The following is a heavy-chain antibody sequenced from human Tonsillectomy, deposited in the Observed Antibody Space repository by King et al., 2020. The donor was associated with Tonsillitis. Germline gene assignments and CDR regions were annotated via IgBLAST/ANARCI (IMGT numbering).Heavy chain of an antibody. CDR2: IYNGGNR. CDR1: GFTVSSNH. J-gene: IGHJ4*02. Sequence: VQLVETGGGLIQPGGSLRLSCAASGFTVSSNHMSWVRQTPGKGLEWVSAIYNGGNRFYADFVKGRFTISRDNSKNTVYLEMNSLRVEDTAVYYCARDPRVVGEEGGFDYWGQGTLVTVSS. D-gene: IGHD1-26*01. V-gene: IGHV3-53*02. CDR3: ARDPRVVGEEGGFDY.